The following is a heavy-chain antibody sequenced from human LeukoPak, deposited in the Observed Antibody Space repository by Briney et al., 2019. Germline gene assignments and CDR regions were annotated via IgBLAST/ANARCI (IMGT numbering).Heavy chain of an antibody. V-gene: IGHV3-21*01. CDR1: GFTFSSYS. J-gene: IGHJ4*02. CDR2: ISSSSSYI. CDR3: ARDNPVAAAGTPSFDY. Sequence: GGSLRLSCAASGFTFSSYSMNWVRQAPGKGLEWVSSISSSSSYIYYADSVKGRFTISRDNAKNSLYLQMNSLRAEDTAVYYCARDNPVAAAGTPSFDYWGQGTLVTVSS. D-gene: IGHD6-13*01.